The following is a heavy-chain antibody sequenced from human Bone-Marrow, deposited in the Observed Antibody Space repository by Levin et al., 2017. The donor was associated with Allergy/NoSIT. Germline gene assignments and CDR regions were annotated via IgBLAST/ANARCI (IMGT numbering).Heavy chain of an antibody. D-gene: IGHD3-10*01. J-gene: IGHJ4*02. CDR3: ARCGVRGVHYFDY. CDR2: INHSGST. V-gene: IGHV4-34*01. CDR1: GGSFSGYY. Sequence: SQTLSLTCAVYGGSFSGYYWSWIRQPPGKGLEWIGEINHSGSTNYNPSLKSRVTISVDTSKNQFSLKLSSVTAADTAVYYCARCGVRGVHYFDYWGQGTLVTVSS.